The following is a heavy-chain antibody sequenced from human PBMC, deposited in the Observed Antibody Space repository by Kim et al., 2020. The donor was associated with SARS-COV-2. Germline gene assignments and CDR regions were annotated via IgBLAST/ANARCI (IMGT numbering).Heavy chain of an antibody. Sequence: FQGRVTMTRDTSTSTDYMELSSLRSEDTAVYYCARGKSVVVAATHNWFDPWGQGTLVTVSS. D-gene: IGHD2-15*01. V-gene: IGHV1-46*01. J-gene: IGHJ5*02. CDR3: ARGKSVVVAATHNWFDP.